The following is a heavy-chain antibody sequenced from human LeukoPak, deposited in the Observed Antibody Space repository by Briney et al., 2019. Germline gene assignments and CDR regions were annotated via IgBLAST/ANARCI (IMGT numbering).Heavy chain of an antibody. CDR2: ISRSSAYI. CDR3: ARDSYCSGGSCYSRGFDP. J-gene: IGHJ5*02. V-gene: IGHV3-21*01. D-gene: IGHD2-15*01. CDR1: GFTLSSYS. Sequence: PGGSLRLSCAASGFTLSSYSMNWVRQAPGKGLEWVSSISRSSAYIYYADSVKGRFTISRDNAKNSLYLQMNSLRAEDTAVYYCARDSYCSGGSCYSRGFDPWGQGTLVTVSS.